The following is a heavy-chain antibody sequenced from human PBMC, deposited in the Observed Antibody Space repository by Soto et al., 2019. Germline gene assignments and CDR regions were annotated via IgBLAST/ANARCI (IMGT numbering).Heavy chain of an antibody. Sequence: ASVKVSCKASGYTFSDYYIHWVRQAPGQGLEWMGWINPNSGGAKYAPKFQGGVTMTRDTSITTAYMELSRLRSGDTAVYYCAREPATAKPEGVDFWGQGTLVTVSS. CDR3: AREPATAKPEGVDF. J-gene: IGHJ4*02. D-gene: IGHD1-1*01. CDR1: GYTFSDYY. V-gene: IGHV1-2*02. CDR2: INPNSGGA.